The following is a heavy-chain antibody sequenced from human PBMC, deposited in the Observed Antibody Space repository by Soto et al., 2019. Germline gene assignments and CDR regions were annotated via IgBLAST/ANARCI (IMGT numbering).Heavy chain of an antibody. V-gene: IGHV4-59*08. CDR3: ARLGRRQQLVKGIDY. J-gene: IGHJ4*02. Sequence: SQTLSLTCPFSRGSVSSYYLRWLHHPPGKGLEWFGYYSGSTNYNPSLKSRVTISVDTSKNQCSLKLNSVTAADTAVYYWARLGRRQQLVKGIDYWGQGTLVTVSS. CDR1: RGSVSSYY. CDR2: YSGST. D-gene: IGHD6-13*01.